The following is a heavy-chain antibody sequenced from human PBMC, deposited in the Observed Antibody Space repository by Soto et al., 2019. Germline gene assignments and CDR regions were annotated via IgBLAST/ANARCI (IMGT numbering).Heavy chain of an antibody. Sequence: ASVKVSCKASGYTFTSYDMNWVRQATGQGLEWMGWMNPNSGNTGYAQKFQGRVTMTRNTSISTAYMELSSLRSEDTAVYYCARQDCSSTSCHFPDYYYYGMDVWGQGTTVTVSS. D-gene: IGHD2-2*01. CDR3: ARQDCSSTSCHFPDYYYYGMDV. CDR1: GYTFTSYD. V-gene: IGHV1-8*01. CDR2: MNPNSGNT. J-gene: IGHJ6*02.